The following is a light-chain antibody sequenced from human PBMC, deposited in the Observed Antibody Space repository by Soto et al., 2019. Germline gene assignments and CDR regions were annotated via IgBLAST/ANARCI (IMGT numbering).Light chain of an antibody. CDR2: GAS. J-gene: IGKJ1*01. Sequence: EIVMTQSAATLSVSPGERATLSCRASQSVSSNLAWYQQKPGQAPRLLIYGASTRATGIPARLSGSGSGTEFTLTISSLQSEAFAVYYCQHYTNWNGTFCKGTKVDIX. V-gene: IGKV3-15*01. CDR1: QSVSSN. CDR3: QHYTNWNGT.